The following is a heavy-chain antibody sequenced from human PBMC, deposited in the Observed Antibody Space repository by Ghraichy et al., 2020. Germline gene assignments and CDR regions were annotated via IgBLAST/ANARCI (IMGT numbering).Heavy chain of an antibody. D-gene: IGHD4-17*01. Sequence: SETLSLTCTVSGGSISSGDYYWSWIRQPPGKGLEWIGYIYYSGSTYYNPSLKSRVTISVDTSKNQFSLKLSSVTAADTAVYYCARAFRRLRLGVGGLAVHDYWGQGTLVTVSS. J-gene: IGHJ4*02. CDR1: GGSISSGDYY. V-gene: IGHV4-30-4*01. CDR3: ARAFRRLRLGVGGLAVHDY. CDR2: IYYSGST.